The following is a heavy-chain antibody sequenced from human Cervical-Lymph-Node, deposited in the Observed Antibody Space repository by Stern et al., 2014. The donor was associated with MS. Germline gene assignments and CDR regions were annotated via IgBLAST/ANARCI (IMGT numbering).Heavy chain of an antibody. Sequence: EVHLVESGGGLVQPGGSLRLSCSASGFTFSSYAMHWVRQAPGKGLEYVSAISSNGGSTYYADSVKGRFTISRDNSKNTLYLQMSSLRAEDTAVYYCVKDSPAAAATNYYYGMDVWGQGTTVTVSS. CDR2: ISSNGGST. V-gene: IGHV3-64D*06. J-gene: IGHJ6*02. CDR1: GFTFSSYA. D-gene: IGHD6-13*01. CDR3: VKDSPAAAATNYYYGMDV.